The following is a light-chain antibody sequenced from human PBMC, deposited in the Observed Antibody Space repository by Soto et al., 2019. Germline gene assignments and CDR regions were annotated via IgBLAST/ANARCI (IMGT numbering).Light chain of an antibody. CDR1: SSDAGNYNL. V-gene: IGLV2-23*02. J-gene: IGLJ1*01. CDR3: CSYAGSSTCV. CDR2: EVS. Sequence: QSALTQPASVSGSPGQSITISCTGTSSDAGNYNLVTWYQQHPGKAPKLMIYEVSKRPSRVSNRFSGSKSGNTASLTISGLQAEDEADYYCCSYAGSSTCVFGTGTKVTVL.